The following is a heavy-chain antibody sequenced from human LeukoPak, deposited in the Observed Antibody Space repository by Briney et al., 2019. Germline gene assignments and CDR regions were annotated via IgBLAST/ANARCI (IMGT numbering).Heavy chain of an antibody. D-gene: IGHD2-2*02. V-gene: IGHV1-8*01. Sequence: ASVKVSCKASGYTFTSYDINWVRQATGQGLEWMGWMNPNSGNTGYAQKFQGRVTMTRNTSISTAYMELSSLRSEDTAVYYCASGEPRGYQLLYTDAFDIWGQGTMVTVSS. CDR2: MNPNSGNT. J-gene: IGHJ3*02. CDR1: GYTFTSYD. CDR3: ASGEPRGYQLLYTDAFDI.